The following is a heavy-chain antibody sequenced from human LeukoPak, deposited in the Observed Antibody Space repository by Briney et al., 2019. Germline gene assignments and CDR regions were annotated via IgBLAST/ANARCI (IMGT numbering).Heavy chain of an antibody. CDR1: GYTFTSYY. CDR2: INPSGGST. CDR3: ARSGFGEPGVF. V-gene: IGHV1-46*01. Sequence: GASVKVSCKASGYTFTSYYMHWVRQAPGQGLEWMGIINPSGGSTSYAQKFQGRVTMTRDMSTSTVYMELSSLRSEDTAVYYCARSGFGEPGVFWGQGTLVTVSS. D-gene: IGHD3-10*01. J-gene: IGHJ4*02.